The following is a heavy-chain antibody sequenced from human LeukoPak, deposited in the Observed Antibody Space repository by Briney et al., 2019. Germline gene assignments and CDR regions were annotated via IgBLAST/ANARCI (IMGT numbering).Heavy chain of an antibody. Sequence: GGSLRLSCAASGFTFSSYSMNWVRQAPGKGLEWVSSISSSSSYIYYADSVKGRFTISRDNAKNSLYLQMDSLRAEGTAVYYCARQAGGAFDIWGQGTMVTVSS. CDR3: ARQAGGAFDI. CDR1: GFTFSSYS. CDR2: ISSSSSYI. J-gene: IGHJ3*02. V-gene: IGHV3-21*01. D-gene: IGHD3-16*01.